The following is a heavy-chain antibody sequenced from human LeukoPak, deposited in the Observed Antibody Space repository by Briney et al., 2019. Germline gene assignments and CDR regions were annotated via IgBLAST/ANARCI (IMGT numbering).Heavy chain of an antibody. Sequence: GASVKVSCKASGYTFTSYHMHWVRQAPGQGLEWMGIINPSGGTTNYAQKFRGRVTMTRDTSTSTVYMELSSLRSEDTAVYYCARAYYGSGSYYNYFDYWGQGTLVTVSS. J-gene: IGHJ4*02. V-gene: IGHV1-46*01. CDR3: ARAYYGSGSYYNYFDY. D-gene: IGHD3-10*01. CDR1: GYTFTSYH. CDR2: INPSGGTT.